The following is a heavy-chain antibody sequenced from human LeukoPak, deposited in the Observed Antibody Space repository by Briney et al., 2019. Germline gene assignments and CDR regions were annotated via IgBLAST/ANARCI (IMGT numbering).Heavy chain of an antibody. J-gene: IGHJ5*02. V-gene: IGHV3-48*01. D-gene: IGHD2-21*02. Sequence: GGSLRLSCAASGFTFSSYSMNWVRQAPGKGLEWVSYISSSSSTIYYADSVKGRFTISRDNAKNSLYLQMNSLRAEDTAVYYCARECVVVTAPNKQYNWFDPWGQGTLVTVSS. CDR3: ARECVVVTAPNKQYNWFDP. CDR2: ISSSSSTI. CDR1: GFTFSSYS.